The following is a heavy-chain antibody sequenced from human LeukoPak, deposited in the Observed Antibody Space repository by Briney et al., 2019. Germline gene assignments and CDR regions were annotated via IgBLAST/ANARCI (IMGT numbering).Heavy chain of an antibody. CDR2: ISAYNGNT. V-gene: IGHV1-18*01. CDR1: GYTFTSYG. D-gene: IGHD3-3*01. J-gene: IGHJ4*02. Sequence: ASVKVSCKASGYTFTSYGISWVRQAPGQGLEWMGWISAYNGNTNYAQKLQGRVTMTTDTSTSTAYMELRSLRSDDTAVYYCARDSNTYYDFWSGYRNFDYWGQGTLVTVSP. CDR3: ARDSNTYYDFWSGYRNFDY.